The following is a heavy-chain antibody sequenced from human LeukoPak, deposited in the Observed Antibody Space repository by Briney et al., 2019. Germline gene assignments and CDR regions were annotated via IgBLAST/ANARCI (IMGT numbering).Heavy chain of an antibody. CDR3: ARDGPPINHNAPDFDY. Sequence: GGSLRLSCAASGFTFSSYSMNWVRQAPGKGLEWVSSISSSSSYIYYADSVKGRFTISRDNAKNSLYLQMNSLRAEDTAVYYCARDGPPINHNAPDFDYWGQGTLVTVSS. J-gene: IGHJ4*02. CDR1: GFTFSSYS. D-gene: IGHD1-14*01. V-gene: IGHV3-21*01. CDR2: ISSSSSYI.